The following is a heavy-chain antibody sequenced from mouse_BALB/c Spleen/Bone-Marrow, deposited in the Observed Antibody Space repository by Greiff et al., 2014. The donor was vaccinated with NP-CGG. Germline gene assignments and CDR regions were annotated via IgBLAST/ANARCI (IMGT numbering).Heavy chain of an antibody. J-gene: IGHJ3*01. CDR1: GHSFTGYN. Sequence: VQLQQSGPELEKPGASVKISCKASGHSFTGYNMNWVKQSHGKSLEWIGNIDPYYGTTTFNQKFKDKATLTVDKSSSTAYMQLKSLTSEDSAVYYCTRSRAYFSDWFAYWGQGTLVTVSA. CDR2: IDPYYGTT. V-gene: IGHV1-39*01. CDR3: TRSRAYFSDWFAY. D-gene: IGHD2-12*01.